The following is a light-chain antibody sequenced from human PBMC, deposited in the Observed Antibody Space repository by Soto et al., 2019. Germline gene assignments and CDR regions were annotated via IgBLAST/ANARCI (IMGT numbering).Light chain of an antibody. Sequence: QSALTQPASVSGSPGQSITISCSGSSSDIGAYDYVSWYQQHPGKAPKLLIYEVTSRPSGVSHRLSGSKSGNTASLSISGLQAEDEAHYFCTSYTSSSTLFFGGGTKVTVL. J-gene: IGLJ2*01. CDR1: SSDIGAYDY. V-gene: IGLV2-14*01. CDR2: EVT. CDR3: TSYTSSSTLF.